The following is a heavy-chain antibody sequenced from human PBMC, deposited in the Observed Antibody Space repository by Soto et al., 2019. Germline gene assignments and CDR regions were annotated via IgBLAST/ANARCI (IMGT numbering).Heavy chain of an antibody. J-gene: IGHJ6*03. Sequence: QVQLVQSGAEVKKPGSSVKVSCKASGGTFSSYTISWVRQAPGQGLEWMGRIIPILGIANYAQKFQGRVTITAEQSTSTAYMELSSLRYEDSAVYYCARGLGYCSSTSCPDYYYYYRDVWGKGTTVTVSS. CDR3: ARGLGYCSSTSCPDYYYYYRDV. CDR2: IIPILGIA. V-gene: IGHV1-69*02. CDR1: GGTFSSYT. D-gene: IGHD2-2*01.